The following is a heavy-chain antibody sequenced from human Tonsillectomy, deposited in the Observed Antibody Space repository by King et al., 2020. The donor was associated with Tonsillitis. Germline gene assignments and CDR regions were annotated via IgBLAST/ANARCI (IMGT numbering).Heavy chain of an antibody. V-gene: IGHV3-64*07. D-gene: IGHD3-22*01. CDR1: GFTFINYA. CDR2: ISSGGTNI. Sequence: VQLVESGGGLVQPGGSLRLSCVASGFTFINYAMHWVRQAPGKGLEYVSSISSGGTNIYYADSVKGRFTISRDISKNTLYLQMGSLRAEDMALYYCVRLSSADYYDYWGQGTLVTVSS. CDR3: VRLSSADYYDY. J-gene: IGHJ4*02.